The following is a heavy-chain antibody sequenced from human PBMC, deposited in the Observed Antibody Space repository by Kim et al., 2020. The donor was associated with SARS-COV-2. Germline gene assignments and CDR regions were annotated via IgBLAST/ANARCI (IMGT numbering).Heavy chain of an antibody. CDR3: AREQWLVREEWFDP. CDR1: GGSISSSSYY. Sequence: ETLSLTCTVSGGSISSSSYYWGWIRQPPGKGLEWIGSIYYSGSTYYNPSLKSRVTISVDTSKNQFSLKLSSVTAADTAVYYCAREQWLVREEWFDPWGQGTLVTVSS. CDR2: IYYSGST. J-gene: IGHJ5*02. D-gene: IGHD6-19*01. V-gene: IGHV4-39*07.